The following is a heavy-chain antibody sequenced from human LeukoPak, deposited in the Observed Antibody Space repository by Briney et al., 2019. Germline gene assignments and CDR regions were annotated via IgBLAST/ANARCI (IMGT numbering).Heavy chain of an antibody. V-gene: IGHV3-23*01. CDR1: GFTFSSYA. D-gene: IGHD6-6*01. Sequence: GGSLRLSCAASGFTFSSYAMSWVRQAPGKGLEWVAAISGSGGSTYYAGSVKGRVTISSANSKNTLYLQLNRLRAEDTAVYYCAKSSIAARPAYLAYWGQRTLVTVSS. J-gene: IGHJ4*02. CDR3: AKSSIAARPAYLAY. CDR2: ISGSGGST.